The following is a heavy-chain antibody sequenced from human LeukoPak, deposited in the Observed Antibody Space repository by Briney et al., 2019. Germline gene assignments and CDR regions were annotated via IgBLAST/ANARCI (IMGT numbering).Heavy chain of an antibody. CDR2: IYPGDSDT. Sequence: HEESLKISCKGSGYSFTSYWIGWVRQMPGKGLEWMGIIYPGDSDTRYSPSFQGQVTISADKSISTAYLQWSSLKASDTAMYYCARLGVYCSSTSCYELPYYFDYWGQGTLVTVSS. CDR1: GYSFTSYW. CDR3: ARLGVYCSSTSCYELPYYFDY. D-gene: IGHD2-2*01. V-gene: IGHV5-51*01. J-gene: IGHJ4*02.